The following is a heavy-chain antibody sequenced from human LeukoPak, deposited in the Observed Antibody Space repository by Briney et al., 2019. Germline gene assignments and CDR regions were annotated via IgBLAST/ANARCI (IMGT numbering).Heavy chain of an antibody. CDR3: ARGDPIYDFWSGGDY. CDR2: ISGSGGST. Sequence: GGSLRLSCAPSGFTFSNYAMNWVRQAPGKGLEWVSTISGSGGSTYYADSVKGRFTISRDNARNLLSLQMNSLRAEDTAVYYCARGDPIYDFWSGGDYWGQGSLVTVSS. D-gene: IGHD3-3*01. J-gene: IGHJ4*02. V-gene: IGHV3-23*01. CDR1: GFTFSNYA.